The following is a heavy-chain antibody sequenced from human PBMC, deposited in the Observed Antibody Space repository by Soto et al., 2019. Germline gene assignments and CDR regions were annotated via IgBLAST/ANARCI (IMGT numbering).Heavy chain of an antibody. Sequence: QVQLELSGAEVKKPGSSVKVSCKASGGTFSNSAVSWVRQAPGQGLEWMGGIMPVFRTPDYAQKFQGRVTITADDSTSTAYMELSGLRSDDTAIYYCASDKDRLQLGGNYYYRLDVWGQGTTVTVSS. V-gene: IGHV1-69*12. CDR3: ASDKDRLQLGGNYYYRLDV. CDR1: GGTFSNSA. D-gene: IGHD5-12*01. J-gene: IGHJ6*02. CDR2: IMPVFRTP.